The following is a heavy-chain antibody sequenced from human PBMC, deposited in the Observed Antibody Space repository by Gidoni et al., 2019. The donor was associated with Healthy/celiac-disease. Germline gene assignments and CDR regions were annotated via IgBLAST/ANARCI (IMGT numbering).Heavy chain of an antibody. V-gene: IGHV3-49*04. D-gene: IGHD3-3*01. CDR2: IRSKAYGGTT. CDR3: TRAAGTYYDFWSGYYVDY. Sequence: VQLVESGGGLVQPGRSLRLSCTASGFTFGDEAMSWVRQAPGKGLEWVGFIRSKAYGGTTEYAASVKGRFTISRDDSKSIAYLQMNSLKTEDTAVYYCTRAAGTYYDFWSGYYVDYWGQGTLVTVSS. J-gene: IGHJ4*02. CDR1: GFTFGDEA.